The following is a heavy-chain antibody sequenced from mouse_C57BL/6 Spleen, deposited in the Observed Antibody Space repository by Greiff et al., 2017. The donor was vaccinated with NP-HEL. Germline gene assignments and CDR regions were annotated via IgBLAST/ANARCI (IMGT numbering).Heavy chain of an antibody. D-gene: IGHD1-3*01. CDR2: IRSKSNNYAT. J-gene: IGHJ2*01. CDR1: GFSFNTYA. V-gene: IGHV10-1*01. CDR3: VRQGSRDYFDY. Sequence: EVHLVESGGGLVQPKGSLKLSCAASGFSFNTYAMNWVRQAPGKGLDWVARIRSKSNNYATYYADSVKDRFTISRDDSESMLYLQMNNLKTEDTAMYYCVRQGSRDYFDYWGQGTTLTVSS.